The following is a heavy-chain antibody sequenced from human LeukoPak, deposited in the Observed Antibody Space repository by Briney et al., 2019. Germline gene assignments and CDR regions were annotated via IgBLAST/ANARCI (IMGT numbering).Heavy chain of an antibody. D-gene: IGHD6-13*01. V-gene: IGHV4-34*01. CDR3: ARDRSSSGIDY. Sequence: SETLSLTCAVYGGSFSGYYWSWIRQPPGKGLEWIGEINHGGSTNYNPSLKSRVTISVDTSKNQFSLKLSSVTAADTAVYYCARDRSSSGIDYWGQGTLVTVSS. J-gene: IGHJ4*02. CDR2: INHGGST. CDR1: GGSFSGYY.